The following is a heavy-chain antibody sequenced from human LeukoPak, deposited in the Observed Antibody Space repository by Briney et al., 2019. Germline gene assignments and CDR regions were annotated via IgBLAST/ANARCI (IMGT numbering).Heavy chain of an antibody. D-gene: IGHD1-1*01. CDR1: GFTFSDHY. Sequence: GGSLRLSCAASGFTFSDHYMDWVRQAPGKGLEWLGRTRNKANSYTTEYAASVKGRFTISRDDSKNSLYLQMNSLRAEDTAVYYCAKVWKYNWNDVDYWGQGTLVTVSS. CDR2: TRNKANSYTT. J-gene: IGHJ4*02. CDR3: AKVWKYNWNDVDY. V-gene: IGHV3-72*01.